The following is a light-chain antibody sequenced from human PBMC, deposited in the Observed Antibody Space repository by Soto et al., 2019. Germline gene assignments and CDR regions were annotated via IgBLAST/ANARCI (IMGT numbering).Light chain of an antibody. J-gene: IGKJ4*01. V-gene: IGKV3-20*01. CDR3: QQYGSSPPLT. Sequence: EIVLTQSPGTLSSSPGESATLSCRASQSVSSSYLAWYQQKPGQAPRLLIYGASSRATGIPDRFSGSGSGTDFAITISRLEPEEFAVYCCQQYGSSPPLTFGGGTKVEIK. CDR1: QSVSSSY. CDR2: GAS.